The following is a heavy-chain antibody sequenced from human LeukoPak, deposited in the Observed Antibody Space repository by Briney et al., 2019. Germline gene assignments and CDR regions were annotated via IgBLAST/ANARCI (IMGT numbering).Heavy chain of an antibody. CDR1: GGSITSYY. CDR3: ARDRDRSGWYAFDY. Sequence: PSETLSLTCTVSGGSITSYYWSWIRQPPGKGLEWSGYIYYSGSTNYNPSLKSRVTISVDTSKNQFSLKLSSVTAADTAVYYCARDRDRSGWYAFDYWGQGTLVTVSS. V-gene: IGHV4-59*01. J-gene: IGHJ4*02. CDR2: IYYSGST. D-gene: IGHD6-19*01.